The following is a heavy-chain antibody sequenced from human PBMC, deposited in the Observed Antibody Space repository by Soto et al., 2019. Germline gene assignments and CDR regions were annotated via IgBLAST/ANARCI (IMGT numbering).Heavy chain of an antibody. J-gene: IGHJ4*02. CDR1: GFTFSSYS. CDR3: ARDLYQEVNSGYDYGSNGDYVD. Sequence: PGGSLRLSCAASGFTFSSYSMNWVRQAPGKGLEWVSYISSSSSTIYYTDSVKGRFTISRDNAKNSLYLQMNSLRAEDTAVYYCARDLYQEVNSGYDYGSNGDYVDWGQGTLVTVSS. V-gene: IGHV3-48*01. D-gene: IGHD5-12*01. CDR2: ISSSSSTI.